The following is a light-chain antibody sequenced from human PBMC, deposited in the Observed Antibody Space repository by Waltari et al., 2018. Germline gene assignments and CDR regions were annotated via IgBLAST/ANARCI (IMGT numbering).Light chain of an antibody. CDR1: SNDVASSSL. J-gene: IGLJ3*02. V-gene: IGLV2-23*01. CDR2: DDI. Sequence: QSALTQPASVSGSPGHSITIPCIGFSNDVASSSLVSWYQHHPDKAPKLLIYDDIKRPSGVSDRFSGSRSGNTASLTISGLQAEDEADYFCSSYAGDRTWVFGGGTKLSVL. CDR3: SSYAGDRTWV.